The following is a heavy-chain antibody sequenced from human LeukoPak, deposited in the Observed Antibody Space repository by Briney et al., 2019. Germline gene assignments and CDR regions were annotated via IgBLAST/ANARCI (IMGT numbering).Heavy chain of an antibody. CDR2: MNPNSGNT. J-gene: IGHJ5*02. CDR3: AGEILGSWYKNWFDP. Sequence: ASVKVPCTASGYTFTSYDINWVRQATGQELEWMGWMNPNSGNTGYAQKFQGRVTMTRNTSISTAYMELSSLRSEDTAVYYCAGEILGSWYKNWFDPWGQGTLVTVSS. V-gene: IGHV1-8*01. CDR1: GYTFTSYD. D-gene: IGHD6-13*01.